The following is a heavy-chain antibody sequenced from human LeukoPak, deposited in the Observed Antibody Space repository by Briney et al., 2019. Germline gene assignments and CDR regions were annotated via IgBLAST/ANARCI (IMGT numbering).Heavy chain of an antibody. Sequence: PGGSLRLSCAASGFTFSSYAMSWVRQAPGKGLEWVSAISGSGGSTYYADSVKGRFTISRDNSKNTLYLQMNSLRAEDTAVYYCAKSHHDYGDYGWVDHWGQGTLVTVSS. CDR2: ISGSGGST. CDR1: GFTFSSYA. D-gene: IGHD4-17*01. J-gene: IGHJ5*02. V-gene: IGHV3-23*01. CDR3: AKSHHDYGDYGWVDH.